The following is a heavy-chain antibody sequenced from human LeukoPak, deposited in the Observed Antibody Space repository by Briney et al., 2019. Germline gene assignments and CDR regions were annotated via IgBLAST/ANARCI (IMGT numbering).Heavy chain of an antibody. CDR1: GYTFTSYG. Sequence: ASVKVSCKASGYTFTSYGISWVRQATGQGREWMGWISAYNGNTNYAQKLQGRVTMTTDTSTSTAYMELRSLRSDDTAVYYCARVVYDSSGYSLYNWFDPWGQGTLVTVSS. J-gene: IGHJ5*02. V-gene: IGHV1-18*01. CDR3: ARVVYDSSGYSLYNWFDP. D-gene: IGHD3-22*01. CDR2: ISAYNGNT.